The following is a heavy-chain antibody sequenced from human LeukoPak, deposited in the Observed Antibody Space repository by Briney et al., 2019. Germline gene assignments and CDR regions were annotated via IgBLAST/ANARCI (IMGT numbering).Heavy chain of an antibody. D-gene: IGHD5-18*01. CDR1: GFTFSSYA. CDR2: INHSGST. CDR3: ARGRDTAEGY. V-gene: IGHV4-34*01. J-gene: IGHJ4*02. Sequence: GSLRLSCAASGFTFSSYAMSWIRQPPGKGLEWIGEINHSGSTNYNPSLKSRVTISVDTSKNQFSLKLSSVTAADTAVYYCARGRDTAEGYWGQGTLVTVSS.